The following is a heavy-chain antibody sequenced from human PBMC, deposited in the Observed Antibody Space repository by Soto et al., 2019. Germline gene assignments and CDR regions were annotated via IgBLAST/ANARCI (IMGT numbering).Heavy chain of an antibody. CDR1: GYTFTDYR. V-gene: IGHV1-46*01. D-gene: IGHD6-6*01. Sequence: ASVKVSCKASGYTFTDYRMIWVRQAPGQGLEWMGIINPSGGSTNYAPNFQGRVTLTRDSFTSTVYMELSNLRSEDTAVYYCARPAGRRANWFDPWGQGTLVTVSS. CDR2: INPSGGST. CDR3: ARPAGRRANWFDP. J-gene: IGHJ5*02.